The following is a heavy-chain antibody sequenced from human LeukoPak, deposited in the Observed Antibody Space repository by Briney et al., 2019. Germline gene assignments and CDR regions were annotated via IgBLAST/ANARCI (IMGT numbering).Heavy chain of an antibody. V-gene: IGHV3-33*06. J-gene: IGHJ3*02. CDR2: IWYDGSNK. CDR3: AKARLLWFGELTNIDAFDI. D-gene: IGHD3-10*01. Sequence: QPGRSLRLSCAASGFTFSSYGMHWVRQAPGKGLEWVAVIWYDGSNKYYAYSVKGRFTISRDNSKNTLYLQMNSLRAEDTAVYYCAKARLLWFGELTNIDAFDIWGQGTMVTVSS. CDR1: GFTFSSYG.